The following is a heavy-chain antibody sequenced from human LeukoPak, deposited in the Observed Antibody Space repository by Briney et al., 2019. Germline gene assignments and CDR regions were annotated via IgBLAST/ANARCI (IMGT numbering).Heavy chain of an antibody. J-gene: IGHJ3*02. CDR3: ARAVVSGYGSDAFDI. CDR1: GFTFSSYW. D-gene: IGHD5-12*01. CDR2: IKQDGSNK. V-gene: IGHV3-7*01. Sequence: PGGSLRLSCAASGFTFSSYWMSWVRQAPGKGLEWVANIKQDGSNKYYADSVKGRFTISRDNSKNTLYLQMNSLRAEDTAVYYCARAVVSGYGSDAFDIWGQGTMVTVSS.